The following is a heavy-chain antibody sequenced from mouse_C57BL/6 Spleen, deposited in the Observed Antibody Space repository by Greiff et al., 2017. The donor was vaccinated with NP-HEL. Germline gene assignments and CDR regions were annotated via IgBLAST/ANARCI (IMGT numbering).Heavy chain of an antibody. V-gene: IGHV1-82*01. CDR3: ARSYYGSSHYFDY. CDR1: GYAFSSSW. J-gene: IGHJ2*01. Sequence: QVQLQQSGPELVKPGASVKISCKASGYAFSSSWMNWVKQRPGKGLEWIGRIYPGDRDTNYNGKFKGKATLTADKSSSTAYMQLSSLTSEDSAVYFCARSYYGSSHYFDYWGQGTTLTVSS. D-gene: IGHD1-1*01. CDR2: IYPGDRDT.